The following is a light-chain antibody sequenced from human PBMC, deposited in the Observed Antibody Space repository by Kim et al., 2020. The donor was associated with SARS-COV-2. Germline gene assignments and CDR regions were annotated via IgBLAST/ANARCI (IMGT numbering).Light chain of an antibody. CDR3: SSYAGSNKGV. CDR1: SSDVGGYNY. J-gene: IGLJ2*01. Sequence: GQSVTISRTGTSSDVGGYNYVSWYQQHPGKAPKLMIYEVSERPSGVPDRFSGSKSGNTASLTVSGLQAEDEADYYCSSYAGSNKGVFGGGTQLTVL. V-gene: IGLV2-8*01. CDR2: EVS.